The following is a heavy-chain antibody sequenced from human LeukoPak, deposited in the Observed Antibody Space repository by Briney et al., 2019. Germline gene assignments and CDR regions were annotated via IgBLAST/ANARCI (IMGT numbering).Heavy chain of an antibody. J-gene: IGHJ4*02. Sequence: SETLSLTCTVSGGSISSYYWSWIRQPPGKGLEWIGYIYYSGSTNYNPSLKGRVTISVDTSKNQFSLELSSVTAADTAVYYCARGGRYYRILYYFDYWGQGTLVTVSS. CDR1: GGSISSYY. D-gene: IGHD1-14*01. CDR3: ARGGRYYRILYYFDY. V-gene: IGHV4-59*01. CDR2: IYYSGST.